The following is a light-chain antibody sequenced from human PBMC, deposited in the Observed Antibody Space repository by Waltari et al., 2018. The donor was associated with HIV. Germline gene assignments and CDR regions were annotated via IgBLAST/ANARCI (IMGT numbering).Light chain of an antibody. CDR3: SSYSTITSLFV. CDR2: MLS. J-gene: IGLJ1*01. CDR1: VVDSGPEIY. V-gene: IGLV2-14*01. Sequence: VSGSPGQSITISCAGAVVDSGPEIYVSWYQQHPGRAPRLIIYMLSRRPAGVSDRFSGSSSGMSATLTISGLQSDDEAHYYCSSYSTITSLFVFGTGTRVTVL.